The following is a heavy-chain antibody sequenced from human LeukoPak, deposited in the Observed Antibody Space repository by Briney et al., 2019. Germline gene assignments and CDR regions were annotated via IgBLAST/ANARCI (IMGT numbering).Heavy chain of an antibody. CDR1: GGTFSSYA. D-gene: IGHD5-12*01. J-gene: IGHJ4*02. V-gene: IGHV1-69*05. CDR2: IIPIFGTA. Sequence: SVKVSCKASGGTFSSYAISWVRQAPGQGLEWMGRIIPIFGTANYAQKFRGRVTITTDESTSTAYMELSSLRSGDTAVYYCASGPLYGGYDDWGQGTLVTVSS. CDR3: ASGPLYGGYDD.